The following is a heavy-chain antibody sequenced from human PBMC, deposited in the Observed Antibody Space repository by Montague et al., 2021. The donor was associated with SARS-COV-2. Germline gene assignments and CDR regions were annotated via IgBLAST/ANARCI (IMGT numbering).Heavy chain of an antibody. CDR3: TIEGHITTICSGCPRNWFDP. D-gene: IGHD2-2*01. CDR2: ISTTGST. V-gene: IGHV4-61*02. Sequence: TLSLTCTLSGDSISRNNLYWTWIRQPAGKGLEWIGRISTTGSTEYNPSLKSRVTLSLDTSKNQFSLRLSSVTAADTAMYYCTIEGHITTICSGCPRNWFDPWGQGTLVTVSS. J-gene: IGHJ5*02. CDR1: GDSISRNNLY.